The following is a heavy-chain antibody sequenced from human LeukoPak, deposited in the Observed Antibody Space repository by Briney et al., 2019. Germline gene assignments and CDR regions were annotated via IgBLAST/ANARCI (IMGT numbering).Heavy chain of an antibody. CDR1: GGSISSYY. J-gene: IGHJ3*02. CDR3: ARTLGYSFSRGAFDI. D-gene: IGHD5-18*01. CDR2: IYYSGST. V-gene: IGHV4-59*12. Sequence: PSETLSLTCTVSGGSISSYYWSWIRQAPGKGLEWIGYIYYSGSTNYNPSLKSRVTISVDTSKNQFSLKLSSVTAADTAVYYCARTLGYSFSRGAFDIWGQGTMVTVSS.